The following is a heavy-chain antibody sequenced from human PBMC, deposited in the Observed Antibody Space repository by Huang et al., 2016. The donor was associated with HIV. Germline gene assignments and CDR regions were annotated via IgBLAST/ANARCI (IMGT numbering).Heavy chain of an antibody. V-gene: IGHV3-23*01. CDR2: MSDSGGRT. Sequence: EVQLLESGGGLVQPGGALRLSCVASGFNFNDFDMNWVRQAPGKGRECVSTMSDSGGRTYYADSVRGRCTISRDNSRNTLSLQMNSLRAEDTALYYCAKHLYSSGAVDSWGQGTLVTVSS. J-gene: IGHJ4*02. D-gene: IGHD6-19*01. CDR3: AKHLYSSGAVDS. CDR1: GFNFNDFD.